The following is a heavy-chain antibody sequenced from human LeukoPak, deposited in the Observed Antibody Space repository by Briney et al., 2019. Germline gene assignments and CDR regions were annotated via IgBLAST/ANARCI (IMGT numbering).Heavy chain of an antibody. CDR3: ARDRHISSMAPRSFDY. V-gene: IGHV3-23*01. D-gene: IGHD6-6*01. Sequence: GGSLRLSCTASGLIFGNYAMGWVRQAPGKGLEWVSGISGRGGTTYYPDFVKGRFTISRDNSKNTVDLQMNNLRVEDTAIYFCARDRHISSMAPRSFDYWGQGILVTVSS. CDR1: GLIFGNYA. J-gene: IGHJ4*02. CDR2: ISGRGGTT.